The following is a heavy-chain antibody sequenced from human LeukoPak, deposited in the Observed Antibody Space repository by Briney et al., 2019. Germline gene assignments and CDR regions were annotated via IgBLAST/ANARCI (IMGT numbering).Heavy chain of an antibody. Sequence: SETLSLTCAVYGGSFSGYYWSWIRQPAGKGLEWIGRIYTSGSTNYNPSLKSRVTMSVDTSKNQFSLKLSSVTAADTTVYYCARASTGYSSGWSVQYYFDYWGQGTLVTVSS. D-gene: IGHD6-19*01. J-gene: IGHJ4*02. CDR2: IYTSGST. CDR1: GGSFSGYY. CDR3: ARASTGYSSGWSVQYYFDY. V-gene: IGHV4-59*10.